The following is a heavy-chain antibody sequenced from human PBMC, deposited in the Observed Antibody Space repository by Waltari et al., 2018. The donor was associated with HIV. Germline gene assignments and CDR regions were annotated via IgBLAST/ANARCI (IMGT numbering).Heavy chain of an antibody. D-gene: IGHD2-2*01. CDR1: GFSFHNYG. CDR3: ARDDYVTSSIDY. CDR2: IWSEGTNK. Sequence: QVQLVESGGGVVQPGRSLRLSCAASGFSFHNYGMHWVRQAPGKGLEWVAVIWSEGTNKFYAGSVKGRFSISRDNSKNTLYLQMNSLRADDTALYYCARDDYVTSSIDYWGQGTLVTVSS. V-gene: IGHV3-33*01. J-gene: IGHJ4*02.